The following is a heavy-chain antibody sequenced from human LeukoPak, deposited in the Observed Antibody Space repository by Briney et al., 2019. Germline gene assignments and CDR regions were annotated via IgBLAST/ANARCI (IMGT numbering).Heavy chain of an antibody. CDR3: ARDALPNYYDSSGYYWY. J-gene: IGHJ4*02. Sequence: ASAKVSCKASGYTFTSYGISWVRQAPGQGLEWMGWISAYNGNTNYAQKLQGRVTMTTDTSTSTAYMELRSLRSDDTAVYYCARDALPNYYDSSGYYWYWGQGTLVTVSS. D-gene: IGHD3-22*01. CDR1: GYTFTSYG. V-gene: IGHV1-18*01. CDR2: ISAYNGNT.